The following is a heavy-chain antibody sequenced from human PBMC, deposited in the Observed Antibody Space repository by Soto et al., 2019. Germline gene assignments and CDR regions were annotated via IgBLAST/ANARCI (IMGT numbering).Heavy chain of an antibody. CDR1: GFTFSSYG. D-gene: IGHD2-2*01. CDR2: IWYDGSNK. Sequence: QVQLAESGGGVVQPGRSLRLSCAASGFTFSSYGMHWVRQAPGKGLEWVAVIWYDGSNKYYADSVKGRFTISRDNSKKTLYLQMNSLRAEDTAVYYCARDRVVVPAAMDVWGKGTTVTVSS. J-gene: IGHJ6*04. CDR3: ARDRVVVPAAMDV. V-gene: IGHV3-33*01.